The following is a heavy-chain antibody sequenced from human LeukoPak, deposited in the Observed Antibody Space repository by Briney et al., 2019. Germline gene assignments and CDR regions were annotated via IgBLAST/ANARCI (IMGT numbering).Heavy chain of an antibody. CDR1: GGSFSDYY. Sequence: PSETLSLTCAVYGGSFSDYYWSWIRQPPGKGLEWIGRIYTSGSTNYNPSLKSRVTISVDTSKNQFSLKLSSVTAADTAVYYCARGPPPGIYSNYYYYYYMDVWGKGTTVTVSS. D-gene: IGHD4-11*01. CDR2: IYTSGST. V-gene: IGHV4-4*08. CDR3: ARGPPPGIYSNYYYYYYMDV. J-gene: IGHJ6*03.